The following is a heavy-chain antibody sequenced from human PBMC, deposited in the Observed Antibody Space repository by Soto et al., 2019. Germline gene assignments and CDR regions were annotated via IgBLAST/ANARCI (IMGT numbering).Heavy chain of an antibody. D-gene: IGHD3-10*01. J-gene: IGHJ6*02. CDR2: IWYDGSNK. V-gene: IGHV3-33*01. CDR3: ARDLYYYGSGSYYGDYYYYGMDV. Sequence: QVQLVESGGGVVQPGRSLRLSCAASGFTFSSYGMHWVRQAPGKGLEWVAVIWYDGSNKYYADSVKGRFTISRDNSKNTLYLQMNSLRAEDTAVYYCARDLYYYGSGSYYGDYYYYGMDVWGQGTTVTVSS. CDR1: GFTFSSYG.